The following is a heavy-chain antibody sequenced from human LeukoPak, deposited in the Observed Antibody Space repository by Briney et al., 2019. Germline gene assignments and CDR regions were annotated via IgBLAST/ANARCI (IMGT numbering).Heavy chain of an antibody. CDR3: ARVPGIAAAGTLGRTGWFDP. D-gene: IGHD6-13*01. Sequence: ASVKVSCKASGYTFTSYGISWVRQAPGQGLEWMGWTSAYNGNTNYAQKLQGRVTTTTDTSTSTAYMERRSLRSDDTAVYYCARVPGIAAAGTLGRTGWFDPWGQGTLVTVSS. J-gene: IGHJ5*02. CDR2: TSAYNGNT. V-gene: IGHV1-18*01. CDR1: GYTFTSYG.